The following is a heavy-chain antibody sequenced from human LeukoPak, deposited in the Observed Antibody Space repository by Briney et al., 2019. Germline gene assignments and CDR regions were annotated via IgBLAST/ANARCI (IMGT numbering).Heavy chain of an antibody. V-gene: IGHV3-30*01. J-gene: IGHJ4*02. CDR2: ISYDGSNK. D-gene: IGHD1-26*01. Sequence: PGRSLRLSCAASGFTFSSYAMHWVRQAPGKGLEWVAVISYDGSNKYYADSVKGRFTISRDNSKNTLYLQMNSLRAEDTAVYYCARGDGGSYYRRPIDYWGQGTLVAVSS. CDR1: GFTFSSYA. CDR3: ARGDGGSYYRRPIDY.